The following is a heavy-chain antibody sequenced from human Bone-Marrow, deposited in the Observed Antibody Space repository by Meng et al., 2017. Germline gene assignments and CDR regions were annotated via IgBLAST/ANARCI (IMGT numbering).Heavy chain of an antibody. CDR2: IDPNNDHT. D-gene: IGHD6-13*01. CDR3: ARDEDISAAGKLFGDY. J-gene: IGHJ4*02. V-gene: IGHV1-2*06. CDR1: GYTFAAYW. Sequence: QGQLVQPGTKVKKPGASMKLACKPSGYTFAAYWLHWLRQAPGQGLEWMGRIDPNNDHTQYAQNFQGRVTMTSDTSISTVYMELNGLRSDDTAVYYCARDEDISAAGKLFGDYWGQGTLVTVSS.